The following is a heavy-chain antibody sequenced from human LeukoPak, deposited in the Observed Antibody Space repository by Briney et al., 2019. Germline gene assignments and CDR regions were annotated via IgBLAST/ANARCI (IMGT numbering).Heavy chain of an antibody. V-gene: IGHV3-23*01. D-gene: IGHD4-17*01. Sequence: GGSLRLSCAASGFTFSSYAMSWVRQAPGKGLEWVSSISNSSGSTYYADSVKGRFTISRDNSKNTLYLQMNSLRVEDTAVYYCVRDDGYYGVDYWGQGTLVTVSS. CDR2: ISNSSGST. CDR1: GFTFSSYA. J-gene: IGHJ4*02. CDR3: VRDDGYYGVDY.